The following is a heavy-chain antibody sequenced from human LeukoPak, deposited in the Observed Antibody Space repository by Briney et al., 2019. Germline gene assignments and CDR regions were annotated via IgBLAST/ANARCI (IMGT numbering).Heavy chain of an antibody. CDR1: GGTFSSYA. CDR3: ARGGLSMVRGVPFDY. D-gene: IGHD3-10*01. Sequence: SVKVSCKASGGTFSSYAISWVRQAPGQGLEWMGGIIPIFGTANYAQKFQGRDTITADESTSTAYMELSSLRSEDTAVYYCARGGLSMVRGVPFDYWGQGTLVTVSS. CDR2: IIPIFGTA. V-gene: IGHV1-69*01. J-gene: IGHJ4*02.